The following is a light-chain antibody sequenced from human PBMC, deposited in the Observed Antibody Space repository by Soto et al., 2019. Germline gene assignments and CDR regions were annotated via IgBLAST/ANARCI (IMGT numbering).Light chain of an antibody. Sequence: EVVMTQSPATLSVSPGERATLSCRASQSVSSDLAWYQQKPGQAPRLPIYGESTRATGIPARFSGSGSGTEFTLTISSLQSEDSALYYCQQFNIWPWTFGQGTKVEIK. CDR2: GES. V-gene: IGKV3-15*01. CDR1: QSVSSD. CDR3: QQFNIWPWT. J-gene: IGKJ1*01.